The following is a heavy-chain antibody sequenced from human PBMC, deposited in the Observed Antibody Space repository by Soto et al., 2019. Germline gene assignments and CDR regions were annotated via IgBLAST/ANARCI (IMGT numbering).Heavy chain of an antibody. CDR3: AKTHSRDPRGRIMITFGGDICYFDY. CDR2: ISGSGGST. D-gene: IGHD3-16*01. Sequence: GGSLRLSCAASGFTFSSYAMSWVRQAPGKGLEWVSAISGSGGSTYYADSVKGRFTISRDNSKNTLYLQMNSLRAEDTAVYYCAKTHSRDPRGRIMITFGGDICYFDYWGQGTLVTVPQ. V-gene: IGHV3-23*01. CDR1: GFTFSSYA. J-gene: IGHJ4*02.